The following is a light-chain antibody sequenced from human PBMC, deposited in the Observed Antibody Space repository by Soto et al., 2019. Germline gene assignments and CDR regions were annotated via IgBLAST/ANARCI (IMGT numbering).Light chain of an antibody. J-gene: IGKJ1*01. CDR1: QSVTSSW. V-gene: IGKV3D-20*01. Sequence: EIVLTQSPATLSLSPGERATLSCGASQSVTSSWLAWYQQKPGLAPTLLIYDVSTSATGIPDRFSGSGSGTDFTLTISRLEPEDFAVYFCQQYANSTWTFGQVTKVEIK. CDR2: DVS. CDR3: QQYANSTWT.